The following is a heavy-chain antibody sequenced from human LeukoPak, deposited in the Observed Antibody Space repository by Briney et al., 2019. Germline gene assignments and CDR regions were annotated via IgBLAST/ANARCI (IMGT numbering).Heavy chain of an antibody. D-gene: IGHD3-3*01. J-gene: IGHJ6*03. V-gene: IGHV3-48*03. CDR2: ISSSGSTI. CDR1: GFTFSSYE. CDR3: ARDFWSGYRLNYYYYMDV. Sequence: GGSLRLSCAASGFTFSSYEMNWVRQAPGKGLEWVSYISSSGSTIYYADSVKGRFTISRDNAKNSLYLQMNSLRAEDTAVYYCARDFWSGYRLNYYYYMDVWGKGTTVTVSS.